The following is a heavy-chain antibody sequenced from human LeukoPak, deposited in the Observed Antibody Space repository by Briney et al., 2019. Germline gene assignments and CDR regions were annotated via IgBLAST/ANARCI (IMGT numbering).Heavy chain of an antibody. CDR1: GFTFRSYG. D-gene: IGHD3-22*01. V-gene: IGHV3-64*01. CDR3: ATYYYVSGVFHFHH. CDR2: IRCNGGHK. J-gene: IGHJ1*01. Sequence: GGSLRLSCAASGFTFRSYGMHWVRQAPGRGLEYVSAIRCNGGHKYYANSVKGRFTISRDNSKNTLYVQMDSLRAEDMAVYYCATYYYVSGVFHFHHWGQGTLVTVSS.